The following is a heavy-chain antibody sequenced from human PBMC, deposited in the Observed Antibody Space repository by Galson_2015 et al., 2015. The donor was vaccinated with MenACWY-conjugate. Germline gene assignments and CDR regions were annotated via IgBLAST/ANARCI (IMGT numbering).Heavy chain of an antibody. CDR1: GGTFNTHA. CDR3: ARDRVGQTNFYYFDD. CDR2: GIPIVGTP. D-gene: IGHD1-26*01. J-gene: IGHJ4*02. V-gene: IGHV1-69*13. Sequence: SVKVSCKVSGGTFNTHALTWVRQAPGHGLEWMGGGIPIVGTPNYAQKFQGRLTISADDSTSSAYMELKNLTSDDTAVYYCARDRVGQTNFYYFDDWGQGTVVTVSS.